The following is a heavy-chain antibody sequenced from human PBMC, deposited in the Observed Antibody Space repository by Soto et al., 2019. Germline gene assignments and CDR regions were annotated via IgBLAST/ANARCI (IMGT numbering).Heavy chain of an antibody. CDR2: IHYNGNT. CDR1: GASISNYY. CDR3: ASLPCQRSSESCTCCCGFGQ. J-gene: IGHJ4*02. D-gene: IGHD2-2*01. Sequence: PSETLSLTCTVSGASISNYYWSWVRQPPGKGLEWIAYIHYNGNTNYNPSLTSRVTMSLDTSKNQFSLKLLSVTAADTAVYYCASLPCQRSSESCTCCCGFGQWGQGTLVTVSS. V-gene: IGHV4-59*01.